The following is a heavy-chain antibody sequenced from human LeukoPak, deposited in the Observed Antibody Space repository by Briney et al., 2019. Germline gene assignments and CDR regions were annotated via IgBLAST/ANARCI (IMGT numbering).Heavy chain of an antibody. Sequence: GASVKDSCKASGYTFTSYYMHWVRQAPGQGLEWMGIINPSGGSTSYAQKFQGRVTMTRDTSTSTVYMELSSLRSEDTAVYYCARGDYDILTGYYNPEGWEFDYWGQGTLVTVSS. J-gene: IGHJ4*02. CDR3: ARGDYDILTGYYNPEGWEFDY. CDR2: INPSGGST. V-gene: IGHV1-46*01. D-gene: IGHD3-9*01. CDR1: GYTFTSYY.